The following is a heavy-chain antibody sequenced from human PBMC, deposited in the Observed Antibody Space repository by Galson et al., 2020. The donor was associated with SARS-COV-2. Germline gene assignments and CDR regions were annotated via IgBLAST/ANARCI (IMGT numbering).Heavy chain of an antibody. D-gene: IGHD3-16*01. J-gene: IGHJ4*02. CDR2: INHSGST. Sequence: ETLSLTCAVYGGSFSGYYWSWIRQPPGKGPEWIGEINHSGSTNYNPSLKSRVTISVDTSKNQFSLKLSSVTAADTAVYYCARSYGRDVGFDYWGQGTLVTVSS. V-gene: IGHV4-34*01. CDR3: ARSYGRDVGFDY. CDR1: GGSFSGYY.